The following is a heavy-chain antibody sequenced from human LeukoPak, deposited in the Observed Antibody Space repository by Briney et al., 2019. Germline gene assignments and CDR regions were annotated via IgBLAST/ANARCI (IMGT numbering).Heavy chain of an antibody. CDR1: GFTFSSYA. CDR3: AREPGGPITSGWLSSRKDPEDY. D-gene: IGHD6-19*01. J-gene: IGHJ4*02. V-gene: IGHV3-66*01. CDR2: IYSGGST. Sequence: PGGSLRLSCAASGFTFSSYAMSWVRQAPGKGLEWVSVIYSGGSTYYADSVKGRFTISRDNSKNTLYLQMNSLRAEDTAVYYCAREPGGPITSGWLSSRKDPEDYWGQGTLVTVSS.